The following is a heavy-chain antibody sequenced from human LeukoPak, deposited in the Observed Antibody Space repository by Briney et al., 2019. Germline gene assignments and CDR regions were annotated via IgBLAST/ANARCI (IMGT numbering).Heavy chain of an antibody. D-gene: IGHD1-26*01. CDR3: ARDGSVLGGAFDY. CDR2: VNPSGGST. J-gene: IGHJ4*02. CDR1: GYTFTTYY. Sequence: ASVKVSCEASGYTFTTYYMHWVRPAPGQGLEWMGIVNPSGGSTSYAQKFQGRVTMTRDTSTSTVYMELSSLRSEDTAVYYCARDGSVLGGAFDYWGQGTLVTVSS. V-gene: IGHV1-46*03.